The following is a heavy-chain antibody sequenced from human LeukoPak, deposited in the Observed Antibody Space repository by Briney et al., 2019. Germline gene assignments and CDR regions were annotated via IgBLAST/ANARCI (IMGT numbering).Heavy chain of an antibody. CDR1: GGTFSSYA. J-gene: IGHJ4*02. Sequence: SVKVSCKASGGTFSSYAISWVRQAPGQGLEWMGGIIPIFGTANYAQKFQGRITITADESTSTAYMELSSLRSEDTAVYYCARSYYYGSGSSRFYFDYWGQGTLVTVSS. CDR3: ARSYYYGSGSSRFYFDY. D-gene: IGHD3-10*01. V-gene: IGHV1-69*01. CDR2: IIPIFGTA.